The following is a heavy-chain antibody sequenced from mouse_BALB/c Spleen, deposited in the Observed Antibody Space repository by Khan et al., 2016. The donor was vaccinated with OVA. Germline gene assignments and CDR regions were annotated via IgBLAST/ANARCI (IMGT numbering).Heavy chain of an antibody. J-gene: IGHJ3*01. CDR2: INPSSDYN. CDR3: ERGGYGSFGY. CDR1: GYIFTSYM. D-gene: IGHD1-1*01. Sequence: QVQLKESGAELARPGASVKMSCKASGYIFTSYMIHWVKQRPGQGLEWIGDINPSSDYNNYNQKFKDKATLTADKSSSTAYMQLSSLTSEDSAVYYSERGGYGSFGYWGQGTLVTVSA. V-gene: IGHV1-4*01.